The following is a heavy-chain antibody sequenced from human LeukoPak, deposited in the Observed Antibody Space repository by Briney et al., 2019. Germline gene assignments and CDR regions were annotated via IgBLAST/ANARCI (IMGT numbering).Heavy chain of an antibody. D-gene: IGHD5-18*01. Sequence: GGSLRLSCAASGFTFSGSAMHWVRQASGKGLEWVGRIRSKANSYATAYAASVKGRVTIARDDSKNTAYLQMDSLKTEDTAVYYCTSSGYSYYYWGQGTLVTVSS. CDR2: IRSKANSYAT. CDR3: TSSGYSYYY. V-gene: IGHV3-73*01. J-gene: IGHJ4*02. CDR1: GFTFSGSA.